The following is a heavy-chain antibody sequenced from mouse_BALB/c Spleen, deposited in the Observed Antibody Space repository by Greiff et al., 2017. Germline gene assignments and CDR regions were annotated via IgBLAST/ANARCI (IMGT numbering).Heavy chain of an antibody. CDR1: GFTFSSYT. Sequence: EVQLQESGGGLVKPGGSLKLSCAASGFTFSSYTMSWVRQTPEKRLEWVATISSGGSYTYYPDSLKGRFTISRDNAKNTLYLQMSSLKSEDTAMYYCTRDRDGYGYFDVWGAGTTVTVSS. CDR2: ISSGGSYT. V-gene: IGHV5-6-4*01. J-gene: IGHJ1*01. CDR3: TRDRDGYGYFDV. D-gene: IGHD2-3*01.